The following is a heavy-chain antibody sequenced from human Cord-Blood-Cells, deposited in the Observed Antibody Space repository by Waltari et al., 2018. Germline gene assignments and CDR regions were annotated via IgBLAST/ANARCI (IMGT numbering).Heavy chain of an antibody. CDR2: IVVGSGNT. V-gene: IGHV1-58*01. Sequence: QMQLVQSGPEVKKPGTSVKVSCKASGFTFTSSAVQWVRQARGQRLGGIGWIVVGSGNTNYAQKFQERVTITRDMSTSTGYMELSSLRSEDTAVDYCAADGGAYDSSGYYFDYWGQGTLVTVSS. CDR1: GFTFTSSA. J-gene: IGHJ4*02. D-gene: IGHD3-22*01. CDR3: AADGGAYDSSGYYFDY.